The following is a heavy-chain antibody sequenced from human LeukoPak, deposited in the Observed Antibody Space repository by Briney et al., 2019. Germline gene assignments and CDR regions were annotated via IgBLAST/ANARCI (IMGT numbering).Heavy chain of an antibody. Sequence: PSETLSLTCTVSGGSISSYYWIWIRQPPGKGLEWIGDIYYNGRTNYNPSLKSRGTTSLDTSNNQSSLKLSSVTAADTAVYYCARPQTMGSSGPLGYWGQGTLVTVS. CDR2: IYYNGRT. CDR3: ARPQTMGSSGPLGY. CDR1: GGSISSYY. D-gene: IGHD6-25*01. J-gene: IGHJ4*02. V-gene: IGHV4-59*01.